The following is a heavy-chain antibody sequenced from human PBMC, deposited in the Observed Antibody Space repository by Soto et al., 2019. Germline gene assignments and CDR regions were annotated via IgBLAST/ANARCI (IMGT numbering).Heavy chain of an antibody. CDR2: IIPIFGTA. CDR3: AREGASGSHIGY. V-gene: IGHV1-69*01. D-gene: IGHD3-22*01. CDR1: GGTFSSYA. J-gene: IGHJ4*02. Sequence: QVQLVESGAEVKKPGSSVTVSCKASGGTFSSYAISWVRQAPGQGLEWMGGIIPIFGTANYAQKFQGRVTITADESTSTAYMELSSLRSEDTAVYYCAREGASGSHIGYWGQGTLVTVSS.